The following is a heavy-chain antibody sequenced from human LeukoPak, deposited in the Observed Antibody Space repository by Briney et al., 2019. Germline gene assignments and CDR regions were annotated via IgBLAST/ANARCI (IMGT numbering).Heavy chain of an antibody. J-gene: IGHJ4*02. CDR2: IYYSGST. CDR1: GGSISSSSYY. CDR3: ARGRARWYLDY. Sequence: SETLSLTCTVSGGSISSSSYYWGWIRQPPGKGLEWIGSIYYSGSTYYNPSLKSRVTISVDTSKNQFSLKLSSVTAADTAVYYCARGRARWYLDYWGQGTLVTVSS. D-gene: IGHD5-24*01. V-gene: IGHV4-39*07.